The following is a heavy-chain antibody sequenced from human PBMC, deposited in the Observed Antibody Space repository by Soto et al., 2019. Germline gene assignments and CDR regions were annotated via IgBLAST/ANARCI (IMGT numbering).Heavy chain of an antibody. V-gene: IGHV4-59*01. CDR1: GGSISSYY. J-gene: IGHJ4*02. D-gene: IGHD6-13*01. Sequence: SETLSLTCTVSGGSISSYYWSWIRQPPGKGLEWIGYIYYSGSTNYNPSLKSRVTISVDTSKNQFSLKLSSVTAADTAVYYCARYSSSWLYCFDYWGQGTLVTVSS. CDR2: IYYSGST. CDR3: ARYSSSWLYCFDY.